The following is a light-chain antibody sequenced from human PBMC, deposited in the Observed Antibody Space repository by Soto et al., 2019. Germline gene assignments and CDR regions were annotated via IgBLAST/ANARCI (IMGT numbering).Light chain of an antibody. V-gene: IGKV3-15*01. CDR3: QQYNKWLWT. CDR1: QSVSSN. J-gene: IGKJ1*01. CDR2: GAS. Sequence: EIVMTQAPATLSVSPGERATLSCRASQSVSSNLAWYQQKPGQTPRLLIYGASTRATGTPARFSGSGSGTEFILTISSLHSEDFATYYCQQYNKWLWTFGQGTKVEI.